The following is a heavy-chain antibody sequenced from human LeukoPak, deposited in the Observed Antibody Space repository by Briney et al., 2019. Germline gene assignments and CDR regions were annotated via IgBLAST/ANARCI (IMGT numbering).Heavy chain of an antibody. D-gene: IGHD3-22*01. CDR2: ITGSGSTK. CDR3: ARLLDISDR. CDR1: GFTFSTYE. V-gene: IGHV3-48*03. Sequence: PGGSLRLSCAASGFTFSTYEMNWVRQAPGKGLEWLSHITGSGSTKYYADSVRGRFTISRDNSKNSLYLQINSLRAEDAAVYYCARLLDISDRWGQGTLVTVSS. J-gene: IGHJ5*02.